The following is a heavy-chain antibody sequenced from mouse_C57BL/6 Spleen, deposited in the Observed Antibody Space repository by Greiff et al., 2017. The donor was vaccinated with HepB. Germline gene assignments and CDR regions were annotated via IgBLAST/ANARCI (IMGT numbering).Heavy chain of an antibody. CDR3: ARRCLLYAMDY. Sequence: EVKLMESGGGLVQPGGSLKLSCAASGFTFSDYYMYWVRQTPEKRLEWVAYISNGGGSTYYPDTVKCRFTISRDNAKNTLYLQMIRLKSEDTAMYYWARRCLLYAMDYWGQGTSVTVSS. V-gene: IGHV5-12*01. CDR2: ISNGGGST. J-gene: IGHJ4*01. D-gene: IGHD2-10*01. CDR1: GFTFSDYY.